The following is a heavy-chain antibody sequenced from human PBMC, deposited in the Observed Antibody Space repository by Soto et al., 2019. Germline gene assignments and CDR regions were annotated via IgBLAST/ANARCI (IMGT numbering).Heavy chain of an antibody. CDR2: INPKSGGT. D-gene: IGHD2-8*01. CDR1: GYTFTSYD. V-gene: IGHV1-2*04. CDR3: ARGDSTDCSNGVCSFFYNHDMDV. Sequence: ASVKVSCKASGYTFTSYDINWVRQAPGQGLEWLGRINPKSGGTSTAQKFQGWVTMTTDTSISTASMELTRLTSDDTAIYYCARGDSTDCSNGVCSFFYNHDMDVWGQGTTVIVSS. J-gene: IGHJ6*02.